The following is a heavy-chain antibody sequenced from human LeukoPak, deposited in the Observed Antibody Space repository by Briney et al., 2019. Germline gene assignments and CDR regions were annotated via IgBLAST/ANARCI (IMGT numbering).Heavy chain of an antibody. V-gene: IGHV4-30-4*01. Sequence: PSETLSLTCTVSGGSISSGDYYWSWIRQPPGKGLEWIAYMYYSGSTYYNPSLKSRVTMSADTSKNQFSLQLNSVTPEDTAVYYCARDKLELRKAFDHWGLGTLVTVSS. J-gene: IGHJ4*02. CDR2: MYYSGST. CDR3: ARDKLELRKAFDH. CDR1: GGSISSGDYY. D-gene: IGHD1-7*01.